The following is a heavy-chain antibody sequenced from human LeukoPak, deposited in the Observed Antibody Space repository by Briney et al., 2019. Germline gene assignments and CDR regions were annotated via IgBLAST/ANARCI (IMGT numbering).Heavy chain of an antibody. CDR1: GFTFRSYG. J-gene: IGHJ4*02. V-gene: IGHV3-23*01. CDR2: ISAGGGST. CDR3: AKDLWSGSHYPFDS. D-gene: IGHD1-26*01. Sequence: GGSLRLSCAASGFTFRSYGINWVRQAPGKGLEWVSGISAGGGSTYYADSVKGRFTLSRDNSKNTLSLQMNSLRAEDTAIYYCAKDLWSGSHYPFDSWGQGTLVTVSS.